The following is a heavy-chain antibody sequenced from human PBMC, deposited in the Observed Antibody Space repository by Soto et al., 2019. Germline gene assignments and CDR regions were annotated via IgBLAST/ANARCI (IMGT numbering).Heavy chain of an antibody. D-gene: IGHD3-10*01. CDR1: GCNFGSYN. CDR3: ASAMTMAWSAKPF. V-gene: IGHV3-21*04. J-gene: IGHJ1*01. Sequence: GALRGNCAAFGCNFGSYNMSRVRQAPGKGLEWVSSISAANTYIYYADAVKGRFTISRDNAKDSVYLQMNRLRVEDTALYYCASAMTMAWSAKPFWGQGT. CDR2: ISAANTYI.